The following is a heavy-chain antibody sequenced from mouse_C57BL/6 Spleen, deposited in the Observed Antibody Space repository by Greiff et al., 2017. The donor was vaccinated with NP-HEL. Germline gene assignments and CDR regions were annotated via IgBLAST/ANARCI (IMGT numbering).Heavy chain of an antibody. Sequence: EVQLQQSGPVLVKPGASVKMSCKASGYTFTDYYMNWVKQSHGKSLEWIGVINPYNGGTSYNQKFKGKATLTVDKSSSTAYMELNSLTSEDSAVYYCAREWGNYYFDYWGQGTTLTVSS. CDR2: INPYNGGT. CDR3: AREWGNYYFDY. CDR1: GYTFTDYY. D-gene: IGHD2-1*01. V-gene: IGHV1-19*01. J-gene: IGHJ2*01.